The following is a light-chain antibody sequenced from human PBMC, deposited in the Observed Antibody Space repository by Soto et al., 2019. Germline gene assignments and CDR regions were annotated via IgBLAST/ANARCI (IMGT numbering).Light chain of an antibody. Sequence: ELVWTQSPATLSLSPGDSSTLSCTASQSVSSYLAWYQQKPGQAPRLLIHDASKRATGIPARFSGSGSGTDFTLTISSLEPEDFAVYYCQQRTNWLWTFGQGTKVEIK. CDR1: QSVSSY. CDR3: QQRTNWLWT. V-gene: IGKV3-11*01. CDR2: DAS. J-gene: IGKJ1*01.